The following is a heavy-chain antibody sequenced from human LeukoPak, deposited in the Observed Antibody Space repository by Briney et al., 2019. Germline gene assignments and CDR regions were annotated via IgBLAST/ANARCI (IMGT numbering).Heavy chain of an antibody. D-gene: IGHD2-15*01. CDR1: GFTFSGSA. Sequence: GGSLRLSCAASGFTFSGSAMHWVRQAPGRGLEWVSTISGSGANTYYADSVKGRFTISRDNSKNTLYLQMNSLRADDTAIYYCAKGRALEVVAAFNYWGQGTVVTASS. CDR3: AKGRALEVVAAFNY. J-gene: IGHJ4*02. CDR2: ISGSGANT. V-gene: IGHV3-23*01.